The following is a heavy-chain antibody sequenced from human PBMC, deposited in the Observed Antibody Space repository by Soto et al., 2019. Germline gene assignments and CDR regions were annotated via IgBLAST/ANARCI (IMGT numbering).Heavy chain of an antibody. CDR1: GFTFDDYT. CDR3: AKAVYGDYVLDY. D-gene: IGHD4-17*01. CDR2: ISWDGGST. J-gene: IGHJ4*02. V-gene: IGHV3-43*01. Sequence: EVQLVESGGVVVQPGGSLRLSCAASGFTFDDYTMHWVRQAPGKGLEWVSLISWDGGSTYYADSVKGRFTISRDNSKNSLYLQMNSLRTEYTALYYCAKAVYGDYVLDYWGQGTLVTVSS.